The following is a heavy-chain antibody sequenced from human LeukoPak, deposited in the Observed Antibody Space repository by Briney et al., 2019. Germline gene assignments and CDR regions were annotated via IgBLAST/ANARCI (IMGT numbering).Heavy chain of an antibody. D-gene: IGHD6-13*01. CDR3: AREGGSSWFNDAFDI. CDR2: INTDGSST. CDR1: GFTFSSYW. J-gene: IGHJ3*02. V-gene: IGHV3-74*01. Sequence: GGSLRLSCAASGFTFSSYWMHWVRQAPGKGLVWVSRINTDGSSTSYADSVKGRFTISRDNAKNTLYLQMNSLRAEDTAVYYCAREGGSSWFNDAFDIWGQGTMVTVSS.